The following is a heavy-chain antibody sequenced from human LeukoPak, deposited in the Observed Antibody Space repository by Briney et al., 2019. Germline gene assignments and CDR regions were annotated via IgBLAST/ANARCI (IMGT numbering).Heavy chain of an antibody. CDR1: GFTFKNFW. Sequence: GGSLRLSCAASGFTFKNFWMHWVRQVPGKGPVWVSRISDDGSSTSYADSVKGRFTISRDNSKNTLYLQMNSLRAEDTAVYYCARDCTYYYGSGSYYNDPPDYWGQGTLVTVSS. CDR3: ARDCTYYYGSGSYYNDPPDY. D-gene: IGHD3-10*01. V-gene: IGHV3-74*03. J-gene: IGHJ4*02. CDR2: ISDDGSST.